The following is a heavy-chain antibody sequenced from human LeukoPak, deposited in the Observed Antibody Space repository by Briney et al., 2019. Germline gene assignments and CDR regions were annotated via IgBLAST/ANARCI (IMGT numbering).Heavy chain of an antibody. CDR1: GFIFNIFW. J-gene: IGHJ3*01. CDR2: INQDGSDM. V-gene: IGHV3-7*03. CDR3: ARDFPGIGRGTFDF. D-gene: IGHD3-10*01. Sequence: PGGSLRLSCAASGFIFNIFWMNWVRLTPGKGLEWVAKINQDGSDMYYVDSVKGRFFISRDNARNLVYLQMNSLRVDDTAVYYCARDFPGIGRGTFDFWGQGTIIIVSP.